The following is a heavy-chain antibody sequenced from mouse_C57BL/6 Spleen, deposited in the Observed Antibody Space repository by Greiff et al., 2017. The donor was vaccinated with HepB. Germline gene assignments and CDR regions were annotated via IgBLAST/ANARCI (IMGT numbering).Heavy chain of an antibody. D-gene: IGHD2-4*01. V-gene: IGHV1-52*01. CDR3: ARGDDYDGVFAY. Sequence: QVQLQQPGAELVRPGSSVKLSCKASGYTFTSYWMHWVKQRPIQGLEWIGNIDPSDSETHYNQKFKDKATLTVDKSSSTAYMQLSSLTSEDSAVYYCARGDDYDGVFAYWGEGTLVTDSA. J-gene: IGHJ3*01. CDR1: GYTFTSYW. CDR2: IDPSDSET.